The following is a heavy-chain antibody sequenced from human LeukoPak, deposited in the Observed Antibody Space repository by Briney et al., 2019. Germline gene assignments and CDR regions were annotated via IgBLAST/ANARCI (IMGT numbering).Heavy chain of an antibody. J-gene: IGHJ4*02. V-gene: IGHV4-34*01. CDR1: GGSFSGYY. D-gene: IGHD6-19*01. CDR3: ARVSGENRAVAGFDY. CDR2: INHSGST. Sequence: SETLSLTCAVYGGSFSGYYWSWIRQPPGKGLEWIGEINHSGSTNYNPSLKSRVTISVDTSKNQFSLKLSSVTPEDTAVYYCARVSGENRAVAGFDYWGQGTLVTVSS.